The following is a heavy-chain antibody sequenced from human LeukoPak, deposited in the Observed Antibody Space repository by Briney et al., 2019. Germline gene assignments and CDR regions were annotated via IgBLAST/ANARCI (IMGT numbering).Heavy chain of an antibody. J-gene: IGHJ4*02. V-gene: IGHV4-34*01. CDR2: INHSGST. Sequence: SETLSLTCAVYGGSFSGYYWSWMRQPLGKGLEWIGEINHSGSTNYNPSLKSRVTISVDTSKNQFSLKLSSVTAADTAVYYCARGLGIAAAGTHDYWGQGTLVTVSS. CDR1: GGSFSGYY. CDR3: ARGLGIAAAGTHDY. D-gene: IGHD6-13*01.